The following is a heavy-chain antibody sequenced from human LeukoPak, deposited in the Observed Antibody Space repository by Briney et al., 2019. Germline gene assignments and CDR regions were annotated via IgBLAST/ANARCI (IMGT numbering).Heavy chain of an antibody. CDR1: GFTFIGYL. Sequence: GWSLRLSCVTSGFTFIGYLMHWVRQGPSKGLDVVSRIDNDGHGIIYADSVKGRFTTSRDNVKNTLYLQMNSLRVEDTAVYYCAAGGGWDPSFGVVTHIDAWGKGTTVVVS. CDR3: AAGGGWDPSFGVVTHIDA. V-gene: IGHV3-74*01. D-gene: IGHD3-3*01. J-gene: IGHJ6*03. CDR2: IDNDGHGI.